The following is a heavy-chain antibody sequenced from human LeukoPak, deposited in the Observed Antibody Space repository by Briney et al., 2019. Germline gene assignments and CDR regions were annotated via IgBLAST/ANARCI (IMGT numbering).Heavy chain of an antibody. Sequence: SVKVSCKASGGTFSSYAISWVRQAPGQGLEWMGRIIPILGIANYAQKFQGRVTITADKSTSTAYVELSSLRSEDTAVYYCARDLRGLDYWGQGTLVTVSS. J-gene: IGHJ4*02. CDR1: GGTFSSYA. V-gene: IGHV1-69*04. CDR3: ARDLRGLDY. CDR2: IIPILGIA.